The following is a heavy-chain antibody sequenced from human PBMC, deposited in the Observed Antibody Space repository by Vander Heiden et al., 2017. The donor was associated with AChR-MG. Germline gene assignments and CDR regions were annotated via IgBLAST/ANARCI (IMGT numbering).Heavy chain of an antibody. D-gene: IGHD3-3*01. Sequence: QVQLVESGGGAVQPGGSLRLSCAASGFPFSSYDRDWVRQAPGKGLEWVAFIRYDGSNKYYADSVKGRFTISRDNSKNTLYLQMNSLRAEDTAVYYCAKEIEGQYTIFGVVIENDYWGQGTLVTVSS. CDR1: GFPFSSYD. CDR3: AKEIEGQYTIFGVVIENDY. V-gene: IGHV3-30*02. J-gene: IGHJ4*02. CDR2: IRYDGSNK.